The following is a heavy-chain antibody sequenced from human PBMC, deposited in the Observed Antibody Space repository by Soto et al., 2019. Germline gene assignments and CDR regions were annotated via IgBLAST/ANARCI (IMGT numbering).Heavy chain of an antibody. Sequence: SETLSLTCGVYRGSFSGFYWSRVRQTPGGGLEWIGEINHSCTTNYNPSFQNRVTISVDKSTNNFSLKMTSVTAADAAVYYCARGRGYVYGSNFYGLDVWGQGTTVAVSS. D-gene: IGHD6-25*01. CDR2: INHSCTT. CDR3: ARGRGYVYGSNFYGLDV. J-gene: IGHJ6*02. V-gene: IGHV4-34*01. CDR1: RGSFSGFY.